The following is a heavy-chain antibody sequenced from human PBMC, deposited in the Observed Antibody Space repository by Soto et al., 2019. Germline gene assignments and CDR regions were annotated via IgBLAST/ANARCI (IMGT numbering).Heavy chain of an antibody. CDR3: ARAGIGYCSGGSCSLGNWFDP. D-gene: IGHD2-15*01. CDR1: GGSISSSNW. Sequence: SETLSLTCAVSGGSISSSNWWSWVRQPPGKGLEWIGEIYHSGSTNYNPSLKSRVTISVDKSKNQFSLELSSVTAADTAVYYCARAGIGYCSGGSCSLGNWFDPWGQGTLVTVSS. V-gene: IGHV4-4*02. J-gene: IGHJ5*02. CDR2: IYHSGST.